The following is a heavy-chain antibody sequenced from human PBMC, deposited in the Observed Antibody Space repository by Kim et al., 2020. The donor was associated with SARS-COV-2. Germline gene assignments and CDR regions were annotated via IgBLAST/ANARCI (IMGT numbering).Heavy chain of an antibody. Sequence: GGSLRLSCAASGFIFSDHYMDWVRQAPGKGLEWVGRIRNKPKGYSTEYAASVEGRFTISRDDSRNSLYLQMSSLKTEDTAVYYCAKGQCIGKSCYAGDYWGQGTLVTVSS. CDR2: IRNKPKGYST. V-gene: IGHV3-72*01. J-gene: IGHJ4*02. CDR3: AKGQCIGKSCYAGDY. D-gene: IGHD3-10*01. CDR1: GFIFSDHY.